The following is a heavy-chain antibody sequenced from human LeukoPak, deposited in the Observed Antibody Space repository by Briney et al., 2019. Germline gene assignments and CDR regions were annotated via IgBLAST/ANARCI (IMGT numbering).Heavy chain of an antibody. Sequence: GGSLRLSCTTSGFSFGGYGMHWVRQAPGKGLEWVAFILYDGSNKYYPDSVKGRFTISRDNSKNTLFLQMNSLRADDTAVYYCAKDLNWGYFDYWGQGTLVTVSS. D-gene: IGHD3-16*01. CDR1: GFSFGGYG. CDR3: AKDLNWGYFDY. CDR2: ILYDGSNK. J-gene: IGHJ4*02. V-gene: IGHV3-30*02.